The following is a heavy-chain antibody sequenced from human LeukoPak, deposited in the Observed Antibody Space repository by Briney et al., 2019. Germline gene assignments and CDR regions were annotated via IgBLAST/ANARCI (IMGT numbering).Heavy chain of an antibody. CDR3: ARLYVAGHFDY. J-gene: IGHJ4*02. CDR1: GGSINSTNHY. V-gene: IGHV4-39*07. CDR2: IYYSGAT. D-gene: IGHD6-19*01. Sequence: SETLSLTCIVSGGSINSTNHYWGWIRQPPRKEMEWIGSIYYSGATYYNPPLKSRVTISVDKSKNQFSLKLSSVTAADTAVYYCARLYVAGHFDYWGQGTLVTVSS.